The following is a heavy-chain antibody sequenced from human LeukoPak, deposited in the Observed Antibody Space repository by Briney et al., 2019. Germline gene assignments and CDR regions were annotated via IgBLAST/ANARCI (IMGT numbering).Heavy chain of an antibody. J-gene: IGHJ5*02. CDR2: IWYDGSNK. CDR1: GFTFSSYG. CDR3: ARGGGRYCSSTSCYNSVWFDP. D-gene: IGHD2-2*02. Sequence: GGSLRLSCAASGFTFSSYGMHWVRQAPGKGLEWVAVIWYDGSNKYYADSVKGRFTISRDNSKNTLYLQMNSLRSEDTAVYYCARGGGRYCSSTSCYNSVWFDPWGQGTLVTVSS. V-gene: IGHV3-33*01.